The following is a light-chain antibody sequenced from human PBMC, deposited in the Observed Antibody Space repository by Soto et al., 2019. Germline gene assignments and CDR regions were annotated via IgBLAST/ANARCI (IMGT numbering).Light chain of an antibody. CDR2: DAS. J-gene: IGKJ4*01. Sequence: PGERATLSCRASQSVSSSLAWYQQKPGQAPRLLIYDASSRATGIPARFSGSGSGTDFTLTISSLEPEDFAVYYCQQRSNWPRLTFGGGTKVEIK. CDR3: QQRSNWPRLT. CDR1: QSVSSS. V-gene: IGKV3-11*01.